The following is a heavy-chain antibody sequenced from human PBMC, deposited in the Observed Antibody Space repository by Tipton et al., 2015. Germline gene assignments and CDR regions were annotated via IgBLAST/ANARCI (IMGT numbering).Heavy chain of an antibody. J-gene: IGHJ5*02. CDR1: GDSVTYYY. CDR3: ARVPYRGGVIDP. V-gene: IGHV4-59*02. Sequence: TLSLTCTVSGDSVTYYYWSWILQTPGKGLEWIGYIYYSGSTTYNSSLKSRVTLSIDTSKNQFSLKLSSVTAADTAVYYCARVPYRGGVIDPWGQGTLVTVSS. D-gene: IGHD1-26*01. CDR2: IYYSGST.